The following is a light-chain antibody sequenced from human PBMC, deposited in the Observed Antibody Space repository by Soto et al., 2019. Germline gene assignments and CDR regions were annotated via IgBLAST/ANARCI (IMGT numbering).Light chain of an antibody. V-gene: IGKV1-5*03. CDR1: QSIRSE. CDR3: QHCDTYWP. J-gene: IGKJ1*01. CDR2: KAS. Sequence: DIQMTQSPSTLSASVGDRVTITCRASQSIRSELAWYQQKPGKAPKLLVYKASNLESGVPSRFSGSGSGTEFTLTITGLQPDDFATYHCQHCDTYWPFGQGTKVDI.